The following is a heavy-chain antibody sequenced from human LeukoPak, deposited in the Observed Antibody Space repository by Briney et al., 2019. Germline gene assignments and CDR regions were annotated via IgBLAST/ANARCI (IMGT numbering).Heavy chain of an antibody. Sequence: ASETLSLTCAVYGGSFSGYYWSWIRQPPGKGLEWIGEINHSGSTNYNPSLKSRVTISVDTSKNQFSLKLSSVTAADTAVYYCASPGNDYGAYAWGQGTLVTVSS. CDR3: ASPGNDYGAYA. V-gene: IGHV4-34*01. J-gene: IGHJ5*02. CDR2: INHSGST. CDR1: GGSFSGYY. D-gene: IGHD4-17*01.